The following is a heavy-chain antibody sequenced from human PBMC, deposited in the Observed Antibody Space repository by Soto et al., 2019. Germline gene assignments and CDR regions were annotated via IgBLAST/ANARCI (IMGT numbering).Heavy chain of an antibody. CDR2: ISYDGSNK. J-gene: IGHJ4*02. Sequence: HPGGSLRLSCAASGFTFSSYGMHWVRQAPGKGLEWVAVISYDGSNKYYADSVKGRFTISRDNSKNTLYLQMNSLRAEDTAVYYCTLSIAARRGFDYWGQGTLVTVSS. V-gene: IGHV3-30*03. D-gene: IGHD6-6*01. CDR3: TLSIAARRGFDY. CDR1: GFTFSSYG.